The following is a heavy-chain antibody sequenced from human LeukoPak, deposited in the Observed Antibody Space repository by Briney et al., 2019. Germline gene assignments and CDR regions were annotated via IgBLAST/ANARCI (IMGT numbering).Heavy chain of an antibody. D-gene: IGHD2-2*01. CDR1: GGSISSGGYY. CDR3: ARVGYCSSTGCSRGAFDI. V-gene: IGHV4-30-2*01. J-gene: IGHJ3*02. Sequence: SETLSLTCTVSGGSISSGGYYWSWIRQPPGKGLEWIGYIYHSGSTYYNPSLKSRVTISVDRSKNQFSLKLSSVTAADTAVHYCARVGYCSSTGCSRGAFDIWGQGTMVTVSS. CDR2: IYHSGST.